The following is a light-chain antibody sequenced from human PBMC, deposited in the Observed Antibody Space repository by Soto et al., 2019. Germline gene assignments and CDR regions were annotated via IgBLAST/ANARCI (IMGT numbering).Light chain of an antibody. Sequence: DVQMTQSPSSLSALVGDRVTITCRASQSVSRYLNWYQHNPGKAPKLLINAASNLRSGVPSRFSGSGSGTDFTLTIDGLQPEDFAVYYCQQSYITPPITFGQGTRLELK. CDR2: AAS. J-gene: IGKJ5*01. CDR1: QSVSRY. CDR3: QQSYITPPIT. V-gene: IGKV1-39*01.